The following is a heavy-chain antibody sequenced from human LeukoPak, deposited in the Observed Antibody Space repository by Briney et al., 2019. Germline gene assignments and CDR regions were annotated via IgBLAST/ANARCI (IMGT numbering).Heavy chain of an antibody. V-gene: IGHV4-59*01. CDR2: IYYSGST. J-gene: IGHJ4*02. D-gene: IGHD4-11*01. CDR3: ARATYSNYVYYFDY. CDR1: GDSISSDY. Sequence: SETLSLTCTVSGDSISSDYWSWIRQPPGKELEWIGYIYYSGSTNYNPSLKSRVTISIDTSKNQFSLKLSSVTAADTAVYYCARATYSNYVYYFDYWGQGTLVTVSS.